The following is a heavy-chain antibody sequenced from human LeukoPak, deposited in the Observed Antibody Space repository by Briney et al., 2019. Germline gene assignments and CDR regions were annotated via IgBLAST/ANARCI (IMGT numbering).Heavy chain of an antibody. CDR1: GGSISSSSYY. D-gene: IGHD3-22*01. Sequence: SETLSLTCTVSGGSISSSSYYWGWIRQPPGKGLEWIGSIYYSGSTYYNPSLKSRVTISVDTSKNQFSLKLSSVTAADTAVYYCARDIPIHKTSGYGLYYYYMDVWGKGTTVTVSS. CDR2: IYYSGST. CDR3: ARDIPIHKTSGYGLYYYYMDV. V-gene: IGHV4-39*07. J-gene: IGHJ6*03.